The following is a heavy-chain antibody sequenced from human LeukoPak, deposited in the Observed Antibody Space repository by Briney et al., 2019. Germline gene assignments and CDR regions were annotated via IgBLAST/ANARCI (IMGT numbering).Heavy chain of an antibody. CDR2: INAGNGNT. D-gene: IGHD3-9*01. J-gene: IGHJ6*02. CDR3: ARGRQLRYFDWLPVGYYYGMDV. CDR1: GYTFTSYA. Sequence: GASVKVSCKASGYTFTSYAMHWVRQAPGQRLEWMGWINAGNGNTKYSQKFQGRVTMTRNTSISTAYMELSSLRSEDTAVYYCARGRQLRYFDWLPVGYYYGMDVWGQGTTVTVSS. V-gene: IGHV1-3*01.